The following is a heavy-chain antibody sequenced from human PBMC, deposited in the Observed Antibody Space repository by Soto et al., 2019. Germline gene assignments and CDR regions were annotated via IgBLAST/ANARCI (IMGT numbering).Heavy chain of an antibody. CDR2: IDPSDSYT. CDR3: ARTSMLSRGYPHGHGGMHV. CDR1: GYSFTSYW. V-gene: IGHV5-10-1*01. J-gene: IGHJ6*02. D-gene: IGHD5-18*01. Sequence: GESLKISCKGSGYSFTSYWISWVRQMPGKGLEWMGRIDPSDSYTNCSPSFQGHVTISADKSISTAYLQWSSLKASDTAIYYCARTSMLSRGYPHGHGGMHVPGQATTVSVSS.